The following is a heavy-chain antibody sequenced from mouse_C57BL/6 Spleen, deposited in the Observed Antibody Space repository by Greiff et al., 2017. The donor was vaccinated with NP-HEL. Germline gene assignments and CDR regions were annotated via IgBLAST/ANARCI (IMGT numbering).Heavy chain of an antibody. Sequence: QVQLQQSGPELVKPGASVKISCKASGYAFSSSWMNWVKQRPGKGLEWIGRIYPGDGDTNYNGKFKGKATLTADKSSSTAYMQLSSLTSEDSAVYFCARDYGKYYAMDYWGQGTSVTVSS. CDR2: IYPGDGDT. CDR1: GYAFSSSW. J-gene: IGHJ4*01. CDR3: ARDYGKYYAMDY. D-gene: IGHD2-1*01. V-gene: IGHV1-82*01.